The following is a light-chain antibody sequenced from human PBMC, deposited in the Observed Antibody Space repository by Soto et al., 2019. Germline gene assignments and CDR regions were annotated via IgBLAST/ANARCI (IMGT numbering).Light chain of an antibody. CDR2: DVN. Sequence: QSALTQPASVSGSPGQSITISCTGTSRDVGGYSYVSWYQQHPGKAPKLMIYDVNNRPSGVSDRFSGSKSGNTASLTISGLQAEDESDYYCSSFTGYSTLVFGGGTKLTVL. CDR3: SSFTGYSTLV. V-gene: IGLV2-14*03. CDR1: SRDVGGYSY. J-gene: IGLJ2*01.